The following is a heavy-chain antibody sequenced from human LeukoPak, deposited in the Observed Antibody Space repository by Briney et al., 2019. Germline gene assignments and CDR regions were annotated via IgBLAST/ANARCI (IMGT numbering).Heavy chain of an antibody. CDR2: ISWRNIDI. D-gene: IGHD2-2*01. CDR1: GFTLSSYN. V-gene: IGHV3-21*01. Sequence: GGSLRLSCVASGFTLSSYNMKWVRQAPGKRLEWVSSISWRNIDIEYADSVKGRFTISRDNDKKSLYLQMNSLRVEDTAVYYCARVYSSTWYSGYLHMDVWGKGTRSSSP. J-gene: IGHJ6*03. CDR3: ARVYSSTWYSGYLHMDV.